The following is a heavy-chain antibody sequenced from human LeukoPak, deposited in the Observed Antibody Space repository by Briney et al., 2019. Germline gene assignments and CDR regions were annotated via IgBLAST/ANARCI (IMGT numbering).Heavy chain of an antibody. CDR1: GFTFSSFG. Sequence: PGGSLRLSCAASGFTFSSFGMHWVRHALGKGLEWVALISYDGSTAYYADSVRGRFTVSRDNSKTTVYLRMNSLRPEDTAVYHCAKDQSIAVTGTWDFWGQGTLVTVSS. V-gene: IGHV3-30*18. D-gene: IGHD6-19*01. CDR2: ISYDGSTA. J-gene: IGHJ4*02. CDR3: AKDQSIAVTGTWDF.